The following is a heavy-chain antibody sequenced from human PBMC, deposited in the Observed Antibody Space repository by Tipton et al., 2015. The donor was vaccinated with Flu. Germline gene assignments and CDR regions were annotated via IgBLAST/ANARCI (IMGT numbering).Heavy chain of an antibody. D-gene: IGHD2-2*01. Sequence: QLVQSGAEVKKPGASMKVSCKASGYTFIGHYMHWVRQAPGQGLEWLGWINPKTGGTNYAQKFQGRVTLTRDTSLSTAYMELNRRGFADPAVFYGAREMPAISSFDSWGQGTLVTVSS. CDR3: AREMPAISSFDS. V-gene: IGHV1-2*02. CDR2: INPKTGGT. J-gene: IGHJ4*02. CDR1: GYTFIGHY.